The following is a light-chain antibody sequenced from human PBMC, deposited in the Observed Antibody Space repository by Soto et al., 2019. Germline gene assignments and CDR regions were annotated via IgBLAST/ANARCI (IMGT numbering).Light chain of an antibody. J-gene: IGKJ1*01. CDR2: AAS. CDR1: QSIVTY. V-gene: IGKV1-39*01. Sequence: DIQMTQSPSSLSASVGDGVTITCRASQSIVTYLNWYLQKPGKAPKLLIYAASALQSGVPSRFSGSGSGTDFTLTISRLEPEDFAVYYCQQYGSSPPSWTFGQGTKVDIK. CDR3: QQYGSSPPSWT.